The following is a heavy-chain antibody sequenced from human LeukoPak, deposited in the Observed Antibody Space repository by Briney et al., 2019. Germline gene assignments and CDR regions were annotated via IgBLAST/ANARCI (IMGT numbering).Heavy chain of an antibody. CDR2: IYYSGST. J-gene: IGHJ6*02. Sequence: SETLSLTCTVSGGSISSYYWSWIRQPPGKGLEWIGYIYYSGSTNYNPSLKSRVTISVDTSKNQFSLKLSSVTAADTAVYYCARDTGQLWLRNYYYGMDVWGQGTSVTVSS. D-gene: IGHD5-18*01. V-gene: IGHV4-59*01. CDR1: GGSISSYY. CDR3: ARDTGQLWLRNYYYGMDV.